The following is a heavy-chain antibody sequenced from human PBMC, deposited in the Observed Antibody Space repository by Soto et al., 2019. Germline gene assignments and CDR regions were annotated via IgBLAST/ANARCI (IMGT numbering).Heavy chain of an antibody. J-gene: IGHJ4*02. Sequence: QVQLVQSGAEVRKPGSSVKVSWKASGGTFSRHAISWVRQAPGQGLEWMGGFIPIFGRANHAQKFQGRVTIIADESTSTAYMELSSLRSEDTAIYYCARGWGYDSSDYYYAYWGPGTLVIVTS. CDR2: FIPIFGRA. CDR3: ARGWGYDSSDYYYAY. V-gene: IGHV1-69*01. CDR1: GGTFSRHA. D-gene: IGHD3-22*01.